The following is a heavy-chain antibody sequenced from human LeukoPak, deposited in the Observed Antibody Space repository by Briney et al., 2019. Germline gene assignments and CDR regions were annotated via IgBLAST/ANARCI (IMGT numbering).Heavy chain of an antibody. Sequence: GGSLRLSCAASGFTFSSYWMTWVRQAPGKGLEWVANIKQDGSENYYVDSVKGRFTISRDNAKNSLYLQMNSLRAEDTAVYYCARDPHRGDDYDYWGQGTLVTVSS. V-gene: IGHV3-7*05. J-gene: IGHJ4*02. CDR3: ARDPHRGDDYDY. CDR2: IKQDGSEN. CDR1: GFTFSSYW. D-gene: IGHD4-11*01.